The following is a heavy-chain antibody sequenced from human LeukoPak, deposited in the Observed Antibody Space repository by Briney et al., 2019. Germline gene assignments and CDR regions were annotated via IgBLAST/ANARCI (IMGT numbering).Heavy chain of an antibody. D-gene: IGHD3-3*01. CDR2: IDGSGGRP. CDR1: GFTLSKYA. Sequence: GGSLRLSCAASGFTLSKYAMNWVRQAPGKGLEWVSGIDGSGGRPPSADSMKGRFTISRDISKNTLYLQMDSLRAEDTAAYYCARGKDHDFWNPFDHWGQGTLVTVSS. J-gene: IGHJ4*02. CDR3: ARGKDHDFWNPFDH. V-gene: IGHV3-23*01.